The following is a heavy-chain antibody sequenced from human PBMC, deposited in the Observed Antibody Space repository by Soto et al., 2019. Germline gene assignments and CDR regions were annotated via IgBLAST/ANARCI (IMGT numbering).Heavy chain of an antibody. CDR1: LLTLPSSA. J-gene: IGHJ4*02. V-gene: IGHV1-58*01. D-gene: IGHD5-18*01. Sequence: SLQVSCWASLLTLPSSAGQWVRQARGQRLEWIGWIVVGSGNTNYAQKFQERVTITRDMSTSTAYMELSSLRSEDTSGDYCAAQSGYSYGNFDYWGQGNLVTVS. CDR2: IVVGSGNT. CDR3: AAQSGYSYGNFDY.